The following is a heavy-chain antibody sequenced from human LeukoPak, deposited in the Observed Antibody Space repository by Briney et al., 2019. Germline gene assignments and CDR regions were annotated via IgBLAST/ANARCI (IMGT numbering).Heavy chain of an antibody. D-gene: IGHD2-21*02. J-gene: IGHJ4*02. CDR2: IWYDGSNK. V-gene: IGHV3-33*06. Sequence: GGSLRLSCAASGFTFSSYGMHWVRQAPGKGLEWVAVIWYDGSNKYYADSVKGRFTISRDNSKNTLYLQMNSLRAEDTAVYYCAKDPPYCGGDCYYDYWGQGTLVTVSS. CDR3: AKDPPYCGGDCYYDY. CDR1: GFTFSSYG.